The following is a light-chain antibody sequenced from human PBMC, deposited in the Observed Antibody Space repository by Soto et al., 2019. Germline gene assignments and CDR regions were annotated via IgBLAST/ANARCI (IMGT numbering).Light chain of an antibody. J-gene: IGKJ5*01. Sequence: EIVWTQSPGTLSLSPGESAPLSCRASQSVSSYLAWYQHKPGQAPSLLIYGTSSRATGIPDRFSGSGSGTDSTLTISRLEPEDFAVYYCQQYGSSITVGQGTRLEIK. CDR1: QSVSSY. V-gene: IGKV3-20*01. CDR2: GTS. CDR3: QQYGSSIT.